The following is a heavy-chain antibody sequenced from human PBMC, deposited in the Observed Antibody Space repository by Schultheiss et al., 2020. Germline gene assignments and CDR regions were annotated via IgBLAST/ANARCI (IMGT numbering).Heavy chain of an antibody. Sequence: SATLSLTCAVYGGSFSGYYWSWIRQPPGKGLEWIGEINHSGSTNYNPSLKSRVTISVDTSKNQFSLKLSSVTAADTAVYYCARVEEREVRGNWFDPWGQGNLGTVSS. CDR2: INHSGST. J-gene: IGHJ5*02. V-gene: IGHV4-34*01. CDR1: GGSFSGYY. CDR3: ARVEEREVRGNWFDP. D-gene: IGHD3-10*01.